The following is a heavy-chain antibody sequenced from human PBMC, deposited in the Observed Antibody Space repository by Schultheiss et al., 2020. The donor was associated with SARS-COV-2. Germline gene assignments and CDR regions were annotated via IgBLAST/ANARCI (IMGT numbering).Heavy chain of an antibody. D-gene: IGHD6-19*01. J-gene: IGHJ4*02. CDR1: GGSISSYY. Sequence: SQTLSLTCTVSGGSISSYYWSWIRQPPGKGLEWIGEINHSGNTNYNPSLKSRVTMSLDMSRNQFSLKLTSVTAADTAVYYCARGFTGWSDYWGQGTLVTVSS. V-gene: IGHV4-59*12. CDR3: ARGFTGWSDY. CDR2: INHSGNT.